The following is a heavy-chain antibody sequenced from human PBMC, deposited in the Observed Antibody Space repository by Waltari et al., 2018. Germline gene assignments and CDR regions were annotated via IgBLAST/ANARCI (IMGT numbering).Heavy chain of an antibody. Sequence: EVQLLESGGDLVQPGGSLRLSCAASGFTFSSHAMSWVRQAPGKGLEGVSAIRGSGTDTYYADSVKGRFTISRDNSKNTLYLQMTSLRVEDTAVYYCGKGDLGGSWYYWFDPRGQGALVTVSS. J-gene: IGHJ5*02. CDR2: IRGSGTDT. D-gene: IGHD6-13*01. V-gene: IGHV3-23*01. CDR3: GKGDLGGSWYYWFDP. CDR1: GFTFSSHA.